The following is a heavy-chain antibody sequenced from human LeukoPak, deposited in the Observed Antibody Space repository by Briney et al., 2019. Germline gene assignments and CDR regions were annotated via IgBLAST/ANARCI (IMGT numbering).Heavy chain of an antibody. CDR3: AKHLSSGWYGGPFDI. Sequence: GGSLRLSCAASGFTFSSYGMHWVRQAPGKGLEWVAVISHDGGNKYYADSVKGRFTISRDNSKNTLYLQMNSLRAEETALYYCAKHLSSGWYGGPFDIWGQGTMVTVSS. V-gene: IGHV3-30*18. CDR2: ISHDGGNK. CDR1: GFTFSSYG. J-gene: IGHJ3*02. D-gene: IGHD6-19*01.